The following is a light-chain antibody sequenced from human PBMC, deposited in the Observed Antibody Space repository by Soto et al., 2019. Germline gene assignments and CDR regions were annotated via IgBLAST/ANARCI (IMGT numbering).Light chain of an antibody. Sequence: IQLTQSPSTLSAAVGDSVTITCRASQNIRNLLAWYQQRPGKAPKILIYHASSLETGVPSRFSGSGSGTEFTLTISSLQPDDFATYYCQHYNSYGTFGQGTKVDI. CDR2: HAS. V-gene: IGKV1-5*01. CDR3: QHYNSYGT. CDR1: QNIRNL. J-gene: IGKJ1*01.